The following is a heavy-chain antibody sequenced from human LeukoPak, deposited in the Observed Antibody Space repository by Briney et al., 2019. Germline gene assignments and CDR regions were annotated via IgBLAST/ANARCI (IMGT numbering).Heavy chain of an antibody. CDR3: ARGDTVDY. CDR1: GGSFSGYY. J-gene: IGHJ4*02. Sequence: PSETLSLTCAVYGGSFSGYYWTWIRQPPGKGLEWIGEINHSAMSAYDPSLKSRVIISVDTSKNQFSLKLTSVTAADTAVFYCARGDTVDYWGQGTLVTVSS. V-gene: IGHV4-34*01. CDR2: INHSAMS.